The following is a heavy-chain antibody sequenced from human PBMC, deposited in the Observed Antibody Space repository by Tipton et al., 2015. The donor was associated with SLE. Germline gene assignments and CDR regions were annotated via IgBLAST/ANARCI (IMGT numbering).Heavy chain of an antibody. CDR2: IWYDGSNK. V-gene: IGHV3-33*06. J-gene: IGHJ4*02. Sequence: SLRLSCAASGFTFSSYGMHWVRQAPGKGLEWVAVIWYDGSNKYYADSVKGRFTISRDNSKNTLYLQMNSLRAEDTAVYYCAKDPYPYCGGGSCFSFDYWGQGTLVTVSS. CDR3: AKDPYPYCGGGSCFSFDY. D-gene: IGHD2-15*01. CDR1: GFTFSSYG.